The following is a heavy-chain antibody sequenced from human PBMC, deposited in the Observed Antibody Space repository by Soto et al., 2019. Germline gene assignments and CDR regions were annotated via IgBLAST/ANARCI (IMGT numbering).Heavy chain of an antibody. CDR2: IYYSGST. D-gene: IGHD3-10*01. J-gene: IGHJ4*02. CDR3: ARGRDSSGGSSPVGPLFDY. CDR1: GGSISSGGYY. V-gene: IGHV4-31*03. Sequence: PSETLSLTCTVSGGSISSGGYYWSWIRQHPGKGLEWIGYIYYSGSTYYNPSLKSRVTISVDTSKNQFSLKLSSVTAADTAVYYCARGRDSSGGSSPVGPLFDYWGQGTLVTVSS.